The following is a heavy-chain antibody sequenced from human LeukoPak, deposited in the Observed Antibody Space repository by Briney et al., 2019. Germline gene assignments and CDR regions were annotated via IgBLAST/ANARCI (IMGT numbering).Heavy chain of an antibody. CDR3: ARDDDYGDHSFDY. Sequence: VASVKVSCKASGGTFSSYAISWVRQAPGQGLEWMGGIIPIFGTANYAQKFQGRVTITADESTSTAYMELSSLRSEDTAVYYCARDDDYGDHSFDYWGQGTLVTVSS. D-gene: IGHD4-17*01. CDR1: GGTFSSYA. V-gene: IGHV1-69*13. CDR2: IIPIFGTA. J-gene: IGHJ4*02.